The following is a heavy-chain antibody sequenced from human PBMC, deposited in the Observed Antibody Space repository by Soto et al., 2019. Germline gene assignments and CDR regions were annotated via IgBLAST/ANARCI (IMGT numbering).Heavy chain of an antibody. CDR1: GYTFTSYY. J-gene: IGHJ4*02. CDR2: INPSGAST. CDR3: ARDAQIGHGYSAYHTY. Sequence: QVQLVQSGAEVTKPGASVKVSCKASGYTFTSYYIHWVRQAPGQGLEWVGLINPSGASTTYAQKFQGSVTMTRDTSTSTVYMELNSLRSEDTAVYFCARDAQIGHGYSAYHTYWGQGTLVTVSS. V-gene: IGHV1-46*01. D-gene: IGHD5-12*01.